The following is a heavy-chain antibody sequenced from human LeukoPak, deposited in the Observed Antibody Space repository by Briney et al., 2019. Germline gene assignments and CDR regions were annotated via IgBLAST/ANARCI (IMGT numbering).Heavy chain of an antibody. CDR1: GGSISSGSYY. CDR3: ARAGDCSSTSCYREGWFDP. V-gene: IGHV4-61*02. Sequence: SETLSLTCTVSGGSISSGSYYWSWIRQPAGKGLEWIGRIYTSGSTNYNPSLKSRVTISVDTSKNQFSLKLSSVTAADTAVYYCARAGDCSSTSCYREGWFDPWGQGTLATVSS. D-gene: IGHD2-2*02. CDR2: IYTSGST. J-gene: IGHJ5*02.